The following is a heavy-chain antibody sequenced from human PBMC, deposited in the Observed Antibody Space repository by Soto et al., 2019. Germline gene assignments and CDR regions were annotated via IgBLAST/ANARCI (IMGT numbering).Heavy chain of an antibody. CDR3: ARGRLQLWLHRGSWFDT. CDR1: GGSFSGYY. Sequence: SEPLYITCAVYGGSFSGYYWSWIRQPPGKGLEWIGEINHSGSTNYNPSLKSRVTISVDTSKNQFSLKLSSVTAADTAVYYCARGRLQLWLHRGSWFDTCGQRALVTVSS. D-gene: IGHD5-18*01. J-gene: IGHJ5*02. CDR2: INHSGST. V-gene: IGHV4-34*01.